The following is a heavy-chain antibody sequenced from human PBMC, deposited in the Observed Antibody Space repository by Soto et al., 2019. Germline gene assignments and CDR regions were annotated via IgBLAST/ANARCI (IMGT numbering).Heavy chain of an antibody. CDR1: GGSISSGDYY. D-gene: IGHD6-19*01. V-gene: IGHV4-30-4*01. CDR3: ARAKKAVAGRIDY. CDR2: IYYSGST. Sequence: ASETLSLTCTVSGGSISSGDYYWSWIRQPPGKGLEWIGYIYYSGSTYYNPSLKSRVTISVDTSKNQFSLKLSSVTAADTAVYYCARAKKAVAGRIDYWGQGTLVTVS. J-gene: IGHJ4*02.